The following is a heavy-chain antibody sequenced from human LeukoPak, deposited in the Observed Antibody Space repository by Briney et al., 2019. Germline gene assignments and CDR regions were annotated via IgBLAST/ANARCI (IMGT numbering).Heavy chain of an antibody. CDR3: ARGIRSSWYSWFDP. V-gene: IGHV1-8*01. D-gene: IGHD6-13*01. J-gene: IGHJ5*02. CDR2: MYPNSGNT. Sequence: ASVKVSCKASGYTFTSYDINWVRQATGQGLEWIGWMYPNSGNTGYAQKFQGRVTMTRNTSISTAYMELSSLRSEDTAVYHCARGIRSSWYSWFDPWGQGTLVTVSS. CDR1: GYTFTSYD.